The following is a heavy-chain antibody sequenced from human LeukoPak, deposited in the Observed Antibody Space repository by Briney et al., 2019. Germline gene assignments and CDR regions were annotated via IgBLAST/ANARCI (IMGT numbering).Heavy chain of an antibody. J-gene: IGHJ4*02. CDR2: ISGSGGNT. CDR3: GKTGSSLSFDY. V-gene: IGHV3-23*01. Sequence: GGSLRLSCAASGFTFTTYAMTWVRQAPGKGLECVSTISGSGGNTNYADSVKGRFTISRDNSKNTLYLQMNSLRAEDTAAYYCGKTGSSLSFDYWGQGTLVTVSS. D-gene: IGHD3-10*01. CDR1: GFTFTTYA.